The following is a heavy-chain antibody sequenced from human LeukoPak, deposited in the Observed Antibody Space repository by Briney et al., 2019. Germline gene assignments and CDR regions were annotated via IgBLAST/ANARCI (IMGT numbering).Heavy chain of an antibody. CDR1: GFTFDDYA. CDR2: ISGDGGST. J-gene: IGHJ4*02. Sequence: GGSLRLSCAASGFTFDDYAMHWVRHAPGKGLEWVSLISGDGGSTYYADSVRGRFTISRHNSKNSLYLQMNSLRTEDTAFYYCAKDIGERGYSVHWGQGTLVTVSS. CDR3: AKDIGERGYSVH. D-gene: IGHD5/OR15-5a*01. V-gene: IGHV3-43*02.